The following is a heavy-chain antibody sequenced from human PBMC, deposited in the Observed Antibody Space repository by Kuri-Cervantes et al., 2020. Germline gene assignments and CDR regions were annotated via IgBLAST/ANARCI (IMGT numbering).Heavy chain of an antibody. D-gene: IGHD6-6*01. V-gene: IGHV4-34*01. J-gene: IGHJ5*02. CDR3: ARGKRFRSSSGWFDP. Sequence: ESLKISCAASGFTFSSYWMSWVRQAPGKGLEWIGEINHSGSTNYNPSLKSRVTISVDTSKNQFSLKLSSVTAADTAVYYCARGKRFRSSSGWFDPWGQGTLVTVSS. CDR2: INHSGST. CDR1: GFTFSSYW.